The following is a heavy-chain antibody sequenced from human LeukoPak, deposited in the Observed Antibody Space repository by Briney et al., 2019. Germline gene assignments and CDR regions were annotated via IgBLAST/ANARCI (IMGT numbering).Heavy chain of an antibody. CDR2: IIPVFGTA. Sequence: SVKVSCKASGGTFSSYAISWVRQAPRQGLEWMGGIIPVFGTANYAQNFQGSVTITADESTSTVYMELTSLKSEDTAVYYCAGGGNFDFWGQGTLVTVSS. CDR1: GGTFSSYA. J-gene: IGHJ4*02. D-gene: IGHD3-16*01. V-gene: IGHV1-69*01. CDR3: AGGGNFDF.